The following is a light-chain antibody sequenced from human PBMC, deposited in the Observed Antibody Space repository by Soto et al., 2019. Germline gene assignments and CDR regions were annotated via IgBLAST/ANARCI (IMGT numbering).Light chain of an antibody. Sequence: EVVLTQSPVTLSLSPGERATLSCRASQGVSSYLAWYQQKPGQAPRLLIYGASTRATGIPARFSGSGSGTEFTLTISSLQSEDFAVYYCQQYNNWPPITFGQGTRLEIK. CDR3: QQYNNWPPIT. J-gene: IGKJ5*01. CDR2: GAS. V-gene: IGKV3-15*01. CDR1: QGVSSY.